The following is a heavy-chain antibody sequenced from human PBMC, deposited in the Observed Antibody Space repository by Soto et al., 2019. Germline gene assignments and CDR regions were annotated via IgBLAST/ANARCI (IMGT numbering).Heavy chain of an antibody. D-gene: IGHD3-22*01. CDR2: IWYDGSNK. V-gene: IGHV3-33*01. J-gene: IGHJ4*02. Sequence: GGSLRLSCAASGFTFGAYGMHWVRQAPGKGLEWVSIIWYDGSNKYYADSVKGRFTISRDNSNNMLYLQMSSLRAEDTAVYHCARDLYYDRSGYGSLDYWGQGT. CDR3: ARDLYYDRSGYGSLDY. CDR1: GFTFGAYG.